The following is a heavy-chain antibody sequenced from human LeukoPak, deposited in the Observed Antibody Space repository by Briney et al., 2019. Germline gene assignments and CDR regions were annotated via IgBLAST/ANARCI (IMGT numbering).Heavy chain of an antibody. J-gene: IGHJ1*01. V-gene: IGHV4-39*01. CDR2: IYYSGRT. CDR1: GGSISSSSYY. Sequence: PSETLSLTCTVSGGSISSSSYYWDWIRQPPGKGLEWMGSIYYSGRTYYNMSLKSRVTISIDTSKNQFSLNLNSVTAADTAVYYCARRRYYYSTGYLDWGQGTLVTVSS. D-gene: IGHD3-22*01. CDR3: ARRRYYYSTGYLD.